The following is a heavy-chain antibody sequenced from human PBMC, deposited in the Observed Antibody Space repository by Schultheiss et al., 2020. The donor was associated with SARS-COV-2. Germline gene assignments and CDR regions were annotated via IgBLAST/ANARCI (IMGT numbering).Heavy chain of an antibody. D-gene: IGHD4-17*01. CDR1: GYTFIGYY. CDR3: ARDDDGDSYFDY. V-gene: IGHV1-58*02. Sequence: SVKVSCKASGYTFIGYYMHWVRQARGQRLEWIGWIVVGSGNTNYAQKFQGRVTITADESTSTAYMELSRLRSDDTAVYYCARDDDGDSYFDYWGQGTLVTVSS. J-gene: IGHJ4*02. CDR2: IVVGSGNT.